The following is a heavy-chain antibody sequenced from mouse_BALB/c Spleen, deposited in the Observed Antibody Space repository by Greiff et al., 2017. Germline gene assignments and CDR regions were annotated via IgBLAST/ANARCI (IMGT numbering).Heavy chain of an antibody. CDR3: AITGTKCFDY. J-gene: IGHJ2*01. Sequence: QVHVKQSGAELVRPGTSVKISCKASGYTFTNYWLGWVKQRPGHGLEWIGDIYPGGGYTNYNEKFKGKATLTADTSSSTAYMQLSSLTSEDSAVYFCAITGTKCFDYWGQGTTLTVSS. CDR2: IYPGGGYT. D-gene: IGHD4-1*01. V-gene: IGHV1-63*02. CDR1: GYTFTNYW.